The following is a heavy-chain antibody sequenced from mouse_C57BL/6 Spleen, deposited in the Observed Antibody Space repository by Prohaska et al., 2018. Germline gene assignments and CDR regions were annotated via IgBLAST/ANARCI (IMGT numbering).Heavy chain of an antibody. J-gene: IGHJ1*03. D-gene: IGHD1-1*01. Sequence: QVQLQQPGAELVKPGASVKMSCKASGYTFTSYWITWVKQRPGQGLKWIGDIYPGSGSTNYNEKFKSKATLTVDTSSSTAYMQLSSLTSEDSAVYYCARRDYYGSSWYFDVWGTGTTVTVSS. CDR3: ARRDYYGSSWYFDV. V-gene: IGHV1-55*01. CDR2: IYPGSGST. CDR1: GYTFTSYW.